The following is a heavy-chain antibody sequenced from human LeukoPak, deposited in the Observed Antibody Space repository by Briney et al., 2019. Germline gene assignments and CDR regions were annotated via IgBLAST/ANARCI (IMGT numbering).Heavy chain of an antibody. D-gene: IGHD4-17*01. V-gene: IGHV4-34*01. Sequence: SETLSLTCAVYGGSFSGYYWSWIRQPPGKGLEWIGEINHSGSTNYNPSLKSRVTISVDTSKNQFSLKLTSVTAADTAVYYCARGQGTVTTHWGQGTLVTVSS. CDR3: ARGQGTVTTH. CDR2: INHSGST. CDR1: GGSFSGYY. J-gene: IGHJ4*02.